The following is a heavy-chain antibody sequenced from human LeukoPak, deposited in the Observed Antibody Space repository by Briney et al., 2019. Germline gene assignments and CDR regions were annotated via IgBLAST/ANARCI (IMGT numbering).Heavy chain of an antibody. J-gene: IGHJ6*03. Sequence: PGGSLRLSCAASGFTFSSYAMSWVRQAPGKGLEWVSAISGSGGSTYYADSVKGRFTISRDNSKNTLYLQMNSLRAEDTAVYYCAKDKSSGYYSVWYYYYYMDVWGKGTTVTVSS. CDR2: ISGSGGST. CDR1: GFTFSSYA. D-gene: IGHD3-22*01. V-gene: IGHV3-23*01. CDR3: AKDKSSGYYSVWYYYYYMDV.